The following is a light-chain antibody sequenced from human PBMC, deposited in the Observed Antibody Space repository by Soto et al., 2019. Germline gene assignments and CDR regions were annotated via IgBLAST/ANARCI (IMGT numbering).Light chain of an antibody. CDR3: QQYNNWPPRYT. CDR2: GAS. CDR1: QSVSSSY. J-gene: IGKJ2*01. V-gene: IGKV3-20*01. Sequence: EIVLTQSPGTLSLSPGERATLSCRASQSVSSSYLAWYQQKPGQAPRLLIYGASSRTTGIPDRFSGSGSGTDFTLSISSLQSEDFAVYYCQQYNNWPPRYTFGQGTKLQI.